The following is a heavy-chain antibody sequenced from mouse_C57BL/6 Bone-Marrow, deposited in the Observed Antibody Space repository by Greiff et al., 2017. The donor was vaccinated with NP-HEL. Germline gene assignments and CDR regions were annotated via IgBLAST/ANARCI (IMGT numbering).Heavy chain of an antibody. Sequence: EVKLQQSGAELVRPGASVKLSCTASGFNIKDDYMHWVKQRPEQGLEWIGWIDPENGDTEYASKFQGKATITADTSSNTAYLQLSSLTSEDTAVYYCTTRDSNDYWGQGTTLTVSS. V-gene: IGHV14-4*01. CDR3: TTRDSNDY. D-gene: IGHD2-5*01. CDR2: IDPENGDT. CDR1: GFNIKDDY. J-gene: IGHJ2*01.